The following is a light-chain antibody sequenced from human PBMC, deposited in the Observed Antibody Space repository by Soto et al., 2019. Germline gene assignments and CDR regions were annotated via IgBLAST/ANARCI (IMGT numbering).Light chain of an antibody. CDR2: GAS. Sequence: EIVLTQSPGTLSFSPLERATLSFRASQSVSSNLAWCQQKPGQAPRLLMYGASSRATGIPDKFSGGGSGTDYTLTISRLEPEDFAVYYCQHYGSSPPITFGQGTRLEIK. CDR3: QHYGSSPPIT. CDR1: QSVSSN. J-gene: IGKJ5*01. V-gene: IGKV3-20*01.